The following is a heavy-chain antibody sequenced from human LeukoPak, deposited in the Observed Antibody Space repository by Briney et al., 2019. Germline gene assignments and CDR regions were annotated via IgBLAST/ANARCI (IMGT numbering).Heavy chain of an antibody. CDR3: AKDGGLWVSAHWGDS. CDR1: GFTFSSYA. V-gene: IGHV3-23*01. J-gene: IGHJ4*02. CDR2: ITTSDGNT. D-gene: IGHD7-27*01. Sequence: GGSLRLSCAASGFTFSSYAMHWVRQAPGKGLEWVSTITTSDGNTYYADSVKGRFTVSRDNSKNTLYLQMNSLRAEDTAVYYCAKDGGLWVSAHWGDSWGRGTLVTVSS.